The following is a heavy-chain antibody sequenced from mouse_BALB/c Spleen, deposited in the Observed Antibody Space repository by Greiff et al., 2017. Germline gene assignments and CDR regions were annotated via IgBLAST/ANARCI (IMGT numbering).Heavy chain of an antibody. CDR2: ISNGGGST. CDR1: GFTFSSYT. Sequence: EVNLVESGGGLVQPGGSLKLSCAASGFTFSSYTMSWVRQTPEKRLEWVAYISNGGGSTYYPDTVKGRFTISRDNAKNTLYLQMSSLKSEDTAMYYCATVYYGSSPLYAMDYWGQGTSVTVSS. V-gene: IGHV5-12-2*01. J-gene: IGHJ4*01. D-gene: IGHD1-1*01. CDR3: ATVYYGSSPLYAMDY.